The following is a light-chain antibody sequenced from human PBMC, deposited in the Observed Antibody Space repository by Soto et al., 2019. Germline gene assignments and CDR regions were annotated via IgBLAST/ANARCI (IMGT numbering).Light chain of an antibody. CDR1: QSISSW. Sequence: DIQMTQSPSTLSASVGDRVTIICRASQSISSWLAWYQQKPGKAPKLLIYDASSLESGVPSRFSGSGSGTEFTLTISSLQPDDFATYYCQQYNSYPRTFGQGTRLEIK. J-gene: IGKJ5*01. CDR3: QQYNSYPRT. V-gene: IGKV1-5*02. CDR2: DAS.